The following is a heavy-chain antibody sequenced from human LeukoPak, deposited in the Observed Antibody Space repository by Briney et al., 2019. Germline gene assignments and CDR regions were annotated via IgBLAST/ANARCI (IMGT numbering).Heavy chain of an antibody. V-gene: IGHV3-30*18. J-gene: IGHJ4*02. D-gene: IGHD6-19*01. Sequence: GGSLRLSCAASGFTFSSYGMHWVRQAPGKGLEWVAVISYDGSNKYYADSVKGRFTISRDNSKNTLYLQMNSQRAEDTAVYYCAKDPSSGWYGFDYWGQGTLVTVSS. CDR1: GFTFSSYG. CDR2: ISYDGSNK. CDR3: AKDPSSGWYGFDY.